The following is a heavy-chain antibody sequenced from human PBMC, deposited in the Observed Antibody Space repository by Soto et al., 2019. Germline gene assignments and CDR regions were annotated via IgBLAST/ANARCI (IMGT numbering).Heavy chain of an antibody. Sequence: GGSLRLSCAASGFTFSSCGMHWVRQAPGMGLEWVAVISFDGNNKYYADSVKGRFTISRDNSKNTLYLQMNSPRAEDTAVYYCAKGPVYSSGWYFDYWGQGTLVTVSS. CDR3: AKGPVYSSGWYFDY. V-gene: IGHV3-30*18. CDR2: ISFDGNNK. D-gene: IGHD6-19*01. CDR1: GFTFSSCG. J-gene: IGHJ4*02.